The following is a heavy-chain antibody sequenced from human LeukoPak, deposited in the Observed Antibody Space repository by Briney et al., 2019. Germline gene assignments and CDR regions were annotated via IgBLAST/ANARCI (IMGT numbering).Heavy chain of an antibody. D-gene: IGHD1/OR15-1a*01. Sequence: SETLSLTCAVSGYSISSGYYWGWIRQPPGKGLEWIGRIYHSGSTYYNPSLKSRVTISVDTSKNQFSLKLSSVTAADTAVYYCARDRNNFDYWGQGTLVTVSS. J-gene: IGHJ4*02. CDR3: ARDRNNFDY. V-gene: IGHV4-38-2*02. CDR2: IYHSGST. CDR1: GYSISSGYY.